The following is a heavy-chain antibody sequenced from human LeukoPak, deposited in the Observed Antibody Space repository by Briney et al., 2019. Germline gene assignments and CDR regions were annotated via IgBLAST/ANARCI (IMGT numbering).Heavy chain of an antibody. D-gene: IGHD3-22*01. V-gene: IGHV4-39*01. CDR3: ARLALPDYYDSSGYSLXX. Sequence: PSETLSLTCTVSGGSISSSSYYWGWIRQPPGKGLEWIGSIYYSGSTYYNPSLKSRVTISVDTSKNQFSLKLSSVTAADTAVYXCARLALPDYYDSSGYSLXXWGQGTLVT. J-gene: IGHJ4*02. CDR1: GGSISSSSYY. CDR2: IYYSGST.